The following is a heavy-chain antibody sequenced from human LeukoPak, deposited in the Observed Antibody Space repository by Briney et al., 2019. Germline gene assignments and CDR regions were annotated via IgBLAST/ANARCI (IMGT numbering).Heavy chain of an antibody. CDR1: GGSFSGYY. CDR3: ARSSARLWGFDY. D-gene: IGHD5-18*01. J-gene: IGHJ4*02. V-gene: IGHV4-34*01. Sequence: SETLSLTCAVYGGSFSGYYWSWIRQPPGKGLEWIGEINHIGSTNYNPSLKTRVTISLDTSKNQFSLKLTSVTAADTAVYYCARSSARLWGFDYWGQGTMVTVSS. CDR2: INHIGST.